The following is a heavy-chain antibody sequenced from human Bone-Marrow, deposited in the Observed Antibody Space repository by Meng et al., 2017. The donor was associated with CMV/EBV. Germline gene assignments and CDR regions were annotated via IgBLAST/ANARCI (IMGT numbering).Heavy chain of an antibody. CDR3: AKGMVRGARAMDV. CDR1: GGTFSSYT. D-gene: IGHD3-10*01. V-gene: IGHV1-69*02. Sequence: SVKVSCKASGGTFSSYTISWVRQAPGQGLEWMGRIIPILGIANYAQKFQGRVTITADKSTSTAYMELSSLRSEDTAVYYCAKGMVRGARAMDVWGQGTTVIVSS. CDR2: IIPILGIA. J-gene: IGHJ6*02.